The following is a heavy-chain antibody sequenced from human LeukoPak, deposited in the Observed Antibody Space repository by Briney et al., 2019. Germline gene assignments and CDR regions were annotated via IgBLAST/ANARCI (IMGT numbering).Heavy chain of an antibody. D-gene: IGHD3-10*01. CDR3: ARDSAWFGERSGGYYYYYGMDV. CDR1: GGSISSGGYY. Sequence: SQTLSLTCTVSGGSISSGGYYWSWIRQHPGKGLEWIGYIYYSGSTYYNPSLKSRVTISVDTSKNQFSLKLSSVTAADTAVYYCARDSAWFGERSGGYYYYYGMDVWGQGTRSPSP. J-gene: IGHJ6*02. CDR2: IYYSGST. V-gene: IGHV4-31*03.